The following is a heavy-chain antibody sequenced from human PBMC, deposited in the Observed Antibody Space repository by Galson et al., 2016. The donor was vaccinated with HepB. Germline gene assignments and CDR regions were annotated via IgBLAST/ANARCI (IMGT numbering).Heavy chain of an antibody. Sequence: SLRLSCAASGFTVSTNYMSWVRQAPGKGLEWVAVIYSGCTTYYADSVKGRFTISRDNSKNTLYLPMNSRRAEDTAVYYCARDQFKKIWFGDPPDYYYGMDVWGQGTTVTVSS. CDR3: ARDQFKKIWFGDPPDYYYGMDV. D-gene: IGHD3-10*01. CDR1: GFTVSTNY. V-gene: IGHV3-53*05. CDR2: IYSGCTT. J-gene: IGHJ6*02.